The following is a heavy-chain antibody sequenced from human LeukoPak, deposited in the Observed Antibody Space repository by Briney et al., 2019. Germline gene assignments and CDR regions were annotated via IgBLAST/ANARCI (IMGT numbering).Heavy chain of an antibody. V-gene: IGHV1-18*01. CDR1: GYTFTSYG. CDR2: ISAYNGNT. CDR3: ARDLWAPIKLLWFGELSWRSDC. D-gene: IGHD3-10*01. Sequence: ASVKVSCKASGYTFTSYGISWVRQAPGQGLEWMGWISAYNGNTNYAQKLQGRVTMTTDTSTSTAYMELRSLRSDDTAVYYCARDLWAPIKLLWFGELSWRSDCWGQGTLVTVSS. J-gene: IGHJ4*02.